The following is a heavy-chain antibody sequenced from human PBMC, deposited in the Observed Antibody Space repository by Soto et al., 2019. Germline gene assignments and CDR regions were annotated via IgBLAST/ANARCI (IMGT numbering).Heavy chain of an antibody. J-gene: IGHJ5*02. D-gene: IGHD3-22*01. CDR3: ARDPLYYYDSSGPGWFDP. Sequence: ASVKVSCKASGYTFTSYGISWVRQAPGQGLEWMGWISVYNGNTNYAQKLQGRVTMTTDTSTRTAYMELRSLRSDDTAVYYCARDPLYYYDSSGPGWFDPWGQGTRVTVSS. V-gene: IGHV1-18*01. CDR2: ISVYNGNT. CDR1: GYTFTSYG.